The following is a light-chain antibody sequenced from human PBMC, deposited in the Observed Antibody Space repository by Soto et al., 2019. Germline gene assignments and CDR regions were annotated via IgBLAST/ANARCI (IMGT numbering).Light chain of an antibody. CDR2: DAY. CDR1: QSVNSN. J-gene: IGKJ5*01. Sequence: ETVMTQSPATLSVSPGERATLSCRASQSVNSNLAWYQQKPGQAPRLLIYDAYNRATGIPPRFSGSGSGTDFTLTISSLEPEDSAVYYCQQRHMWPITFGQGTRLEIK. CDR3: QQRHMWPIT. V-gene: IGKV3-11*01.